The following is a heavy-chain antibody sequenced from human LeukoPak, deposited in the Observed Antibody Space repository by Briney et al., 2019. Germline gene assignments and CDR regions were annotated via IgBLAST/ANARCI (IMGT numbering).Heavy chain of an antibody. Sequence: GGSLRLSCAASGFTFSRHPMNWVRQAPGKGLEWVSYISPGTIYYADSVKDRFTISRDNAKNSLYLQMNSLRAEDTAVYYCTRDGRVAYEMDVWGQGTTVTVSS. V-gene: IGHV3-48*01. D-gene: IGHD2-15*01. CDR1: GFTFSRHP. J-gene: IGHJ6*02. CDR3: TRDGRVAYEMDV. CDR2: ISPGTI.